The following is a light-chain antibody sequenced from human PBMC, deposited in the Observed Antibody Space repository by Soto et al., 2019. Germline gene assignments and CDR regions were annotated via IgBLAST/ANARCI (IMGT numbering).Light chain of an antibody. J-gene: IGKJ3*01. CDR3: HQSDNAPFP. CDR2: GAS. V-gene: IGKV3-20*01. Sequence: EIVLTPSPGTLSLSPGERATLSCRASQILSSNYLAWYQHRPGQSPMLLVYGASSRATGIQDRFSGSGVGNDFALAIRRLEHEDFAVYYCHQSDNAPFPFGPGPRVGIK. CDR1: QILSSNY.